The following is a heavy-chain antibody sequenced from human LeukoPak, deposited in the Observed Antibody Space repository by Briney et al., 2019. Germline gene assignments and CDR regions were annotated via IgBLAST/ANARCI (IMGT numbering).Heavy chain of an antibody. Sequence: PGGSLRLSCAVSGFTFSSYSMNWVRQAPGKGLEWVSYISSSGSTIFYADSVKGRFTISRDNAKNSLYLQMNSLRAEDTAVYYCARRGIQLWPHDDYWGQGTLVTVSS. CDR1: GFTFSSYS. CDR3: ARRGIQLWPHDDY. CDR2: ISSSGSTI. V-gene: IGHV3-48*04. J-gene: IGHJ4*02. D-gene: IGHD5-18*01.